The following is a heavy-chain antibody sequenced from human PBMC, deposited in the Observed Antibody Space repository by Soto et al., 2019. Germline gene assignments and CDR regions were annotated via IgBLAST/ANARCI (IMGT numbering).Heavy chain of an antibody. Sequence: ASVKVSCKASGYTFTGYYMHWVRQAPGQGLEWMGWINPNSGGTNYAQKFQGRVTMTRDTSISTAYMELSRLRSDDTAVYYCARSTIFGVVSYGMDVWGQGTTVTVSS. D-gene: IGHD3-3*01. CDR3: ARSTIFGVVSYGMDV. V-gene: IGHV1-2*02. CDR2: INPNSGGT. J-gene: IGHJ6*02. CDR1: GYTFTGYY.